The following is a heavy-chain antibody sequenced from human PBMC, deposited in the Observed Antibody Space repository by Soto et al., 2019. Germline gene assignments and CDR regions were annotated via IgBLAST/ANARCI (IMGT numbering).Heavy chain of an antibody. CDR2: IYWDDDK. V-gene: IGHV2-5*02. CDR1: GFSLSTSGVG. D-gene: IGHD2-15*01. J-gene: IGHJ4*02. CDR3: AHSPPAPYCSGGSCYSRSYNYFDY. Sequence: QITLKESGPTLVKPTQTLTLTYTFSGFSLSTSGVGVGWIRQPPGKALEWLALIYWDDDKRYSPSLKSRLTITKDTSKNQVVLTMTNMDPVDTATYYCAHSPPAPYCSGGSCYSRSYNYFDYWGQGTLVTVSS.